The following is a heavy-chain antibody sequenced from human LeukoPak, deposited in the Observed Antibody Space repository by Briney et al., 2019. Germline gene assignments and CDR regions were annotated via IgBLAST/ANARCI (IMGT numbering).Heavy chain of an antibody. CDR3: AKLFSGSYSTDFDY. J-gene: IGHJ4*02. CDR1: RSTFSSYG. CDR2: ISYDGSNK. D-gene: IGHD3-10*01. Sequence: PGRSLRLSCAASRSTFSSYGMHWVRQAPGKGLEWVAVISYDGSNKYYADSVKGRFTISRDNSKNTLYLQMNSLRAEDTAVYYCAKLFSGSYSTDFDYWGQGTLVTVSS. V-gene: IGHV3-30*18.